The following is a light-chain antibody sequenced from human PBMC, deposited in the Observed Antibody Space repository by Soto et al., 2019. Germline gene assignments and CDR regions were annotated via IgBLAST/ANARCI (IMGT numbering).Light chain of an antibody. CDR2: GNR. J-gene: IGLJ3*02. CDR3: QSYDISLSGWRV. V-gene: IGLV1-40*01. CDR1: SSNIGADYD. Sequence: QSVLTQPPSVSGAPGQRVTISCTGSSSNIGADYDVHWYQHLPGTAPKLLIYGNRNRPSGVPDRFSGSKSGTSASLAITGLQAEDEADYYCQSYDISLSGWRVFGGGTQLTVL.